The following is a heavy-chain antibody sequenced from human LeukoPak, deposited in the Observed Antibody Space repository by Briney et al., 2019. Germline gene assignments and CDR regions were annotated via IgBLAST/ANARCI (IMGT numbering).Heavy chain of an antibody. CDR2: IIPIFGTA. Sequence: SVKVSCKASGGTFSSYAISWVRQAPGQGLEWMGGIIPIFGTANYAQKFQGRVTITADESTSTAYMELSSLRSEDTAVYYRARDEDNWNDVFYYYYGMDVWGKGTTVTVSS. CDR3: ARDEDNWNDVFYYYYGMDV. V-gene: IGHV1-69*13. CDR1: GGTFSSYA. D-gene: IGHD1-1*01. J-gene: IGHJ6*04.